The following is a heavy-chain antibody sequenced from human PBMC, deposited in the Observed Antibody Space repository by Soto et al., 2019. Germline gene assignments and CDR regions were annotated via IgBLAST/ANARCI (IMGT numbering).Heavy chain of an antibody. CDR3: ASGGWYLDY. Sequence: SETLSLTCTVSGGSISSHYWSWIRQPPGKGLEWIGYIHDRGITNYNPSLKSRVTMSVDTSKNHLSLNLGSVTAADTAVYYCASGGWYLDYWGQGTLVTVSS. CDR2: IHDRGIT. J-gene: IGHJ4*02. V-gene: IGHV4-59*11. CDR1: GGSISSHY. D-gene: IGHD6-19*01.